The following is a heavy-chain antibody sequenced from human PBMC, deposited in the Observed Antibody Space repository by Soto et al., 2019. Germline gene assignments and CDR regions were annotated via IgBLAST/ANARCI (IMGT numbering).Heavy chain of an antibody. CDR2: IYHSGST. CDR3: ARSLEYCSGGSCYLGAFDI. D-gene: IGHD2-15*01. Sequence: QVQLQESGPGPVKPSGTLSLTCAVSSGSISSSNWWSWVRQPPGKGLEWIGEIYHSGSTNYNPSLNSRVTISVDKSKNQFSLKLSSVTAADTAVYYCARSLEYCSGGSCYLGAFDIWGQGTMVTVSS. J-gene: IGHJ3*02. V-gene: IGHV4-4*02. CDR1: SGSISSSNW.